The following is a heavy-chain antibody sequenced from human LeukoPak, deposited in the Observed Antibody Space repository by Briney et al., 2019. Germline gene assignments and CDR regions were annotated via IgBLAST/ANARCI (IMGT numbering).Heavy chain of an antibody. V-gene: IGHV1-2*02. CDR3: ARDRGTMVRGVMFDP. CDR2: INPNSGGT. CDR1: GYTFTGYY. Sequence: ASVKVSCKASGYTFTGYYMHWVRQAPGQGLEWMGWINPNSGGTNYAQKFQGRVTMTRDTSISTAYMELSRLRSDDTAVYYCARDRGTMVRGVMFDPWGQGTLVTVSS. D-gene: IGHD3-10*01. J-gene: IGHJ5*02.